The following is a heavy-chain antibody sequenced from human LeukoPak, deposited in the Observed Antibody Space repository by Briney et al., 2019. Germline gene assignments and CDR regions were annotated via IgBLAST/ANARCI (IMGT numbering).Heavy chain of an antibody. D-gene: IGHD6-19*01. CDR2: INSDGSGS. V-gene: IGHV3-74*01. Sequence: AGSLRLSCAASGFTFSSYWIHWVRQAPGKGLVWVSHINSDGSGSTYADSVKGRLTISRDNAKNTVYLQMNSLRAEDTAVYYCARGGVGCFDYWGQGALVTVSS. CDR3: ARGGVGCFDY. J-gene: IGHJ4*02. CDR1: GFTFSSYW.